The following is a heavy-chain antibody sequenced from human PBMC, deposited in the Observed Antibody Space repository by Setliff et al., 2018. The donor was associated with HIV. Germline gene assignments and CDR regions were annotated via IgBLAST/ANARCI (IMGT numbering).Heavy chain of an antibody. CDR1: GFTFRNYW. CDR3: ARELYREWDY. J-gene: IGHJ4*02. D-gene: IGHD3-16*02. CDR2: IDGDGSGT. V-gene: IGHV3-74*01. Sequence: GGSLRLSCAASGFTFRNYWMHWVRQAPGKGLVWVSRIDGDGSGTSYADSVKGRFTMSRDNSKNTVYLQMNSLRVEDTAVYYCARELYREWDYWGQGTLVTVSS.